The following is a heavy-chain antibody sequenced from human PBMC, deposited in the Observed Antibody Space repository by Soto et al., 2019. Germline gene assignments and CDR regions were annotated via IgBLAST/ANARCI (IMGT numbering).Heavy chain of an antibody. V-gene: IGHV3-30*18. CDR3: AKSAVGSIDY. CDR1: GFTFSSYG. J-gene: IGHJ4*02. Sequence: GGSLRLSCAASGFTFSSYGMHWVRQAPGKGLEWVAVISYDGSNKYYADSVKGRFTISRDNSKNTLYLQMNSLRAEDTAVYYCAKSAVGSIDYWGQGTLVTVSS. CDR2: ISYDGSNK. D-gene: IGHD1-26*01.